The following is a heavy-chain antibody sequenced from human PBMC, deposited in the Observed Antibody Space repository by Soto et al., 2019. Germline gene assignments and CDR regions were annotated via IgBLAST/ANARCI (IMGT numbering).Heavy chain of an antibody. J-gene: IGHJ6*02. CDR3: ARDRGGDFWSGYFGPTYYYYGMDV. CDR1: GYTFTSYG. CDR2: ISAYNGNT. D-gene: IGHD3-3*01. Sequence: GASVKVSCQASGYTFTSYGISWVRQAPGQGLEGMGWISAYNGNTNYAQKLQGRVTMTTDTSTSIAYMELRSLRSDDTAVYYCARDRGGDFWSGYFGPTYYYYGMDVWGQGTTVTV. V-gene: IGHV1-18*04.